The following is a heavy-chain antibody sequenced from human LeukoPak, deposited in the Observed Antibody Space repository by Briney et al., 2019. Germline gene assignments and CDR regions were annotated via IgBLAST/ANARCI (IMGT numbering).Heavy chain of an antibody. CDR2: IKQDGSEK. CDR1: GFTFSSYW. J-gene: IGHJ4*02. D-gene: IGHD6-13*01. CDR3: ARFRGAIAAARVPLSPTGY. Sequence: PGGSLRLSCAASGFTFSSYWMSWVRQAPGKGLEWVANIKQDGSEKYYVDSVKGRFTISRDNAKNSLYLQMNSLRAEDTAVYYCARFRGAIAAARVPLSPTGYWGQGTLVTVSS. V-gene: IGHV3-7*01.